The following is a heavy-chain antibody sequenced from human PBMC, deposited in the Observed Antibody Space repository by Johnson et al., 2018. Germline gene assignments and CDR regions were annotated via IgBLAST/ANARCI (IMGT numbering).Heavy chain of an antibody. CDR2: ISGSGGNT. J-gene: IGHJ1*01. D-gene: IGHD4-17*01. CDR3: SNSPYGDYGEFLQY. V-gene: IGHV3-23*01. Sequence: EVQLLESGGGLVQPGGSLRLSCAASGFTFRRNAMSWVRQAPGQGLEWVSAISGSGGNTYYADSVKGRFTISRDNSKNTRYLQMNSLRAEDTAVYYWSNSPYGDYGEFLQYWGQGTLLTVSS. CDR1: GFTFRRNA.